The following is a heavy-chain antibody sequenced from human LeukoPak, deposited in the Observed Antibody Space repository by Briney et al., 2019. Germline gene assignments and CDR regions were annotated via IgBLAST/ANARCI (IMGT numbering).Heavy chain of an antibody. D-gene: IGHD3-9*01. V-gene: IGHV3-23*01. Sequence: GGSLRLSCAASGFTFSDFAMGWVRQAPGKGLEWVSVISTSDDTYYADSVKGRFTISRDNSKNTLYLQMNSLRAEDTAVYYCARDYDILTGYRYYFDYWGQGTLVTVSS. J-gene: IGHJ4*02. CDR3: ARDYDILTGYRYYFDY. CDR1: GFTFSDFA. CDR2: ISTSDDT.